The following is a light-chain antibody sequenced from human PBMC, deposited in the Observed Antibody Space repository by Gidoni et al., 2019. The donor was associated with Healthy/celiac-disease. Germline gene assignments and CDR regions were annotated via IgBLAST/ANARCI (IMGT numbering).Light chain of an antibody. V-gene: IGKV1-5*03. Sequence: DSQMTQSPSTLSASVGDRVTITCRASQSNSSWLAWYQQKPGKAPKLLIYKASSLESGVPSRFSGSGSGTEFTLTISSLQHDYFATYYCQQYNSYPMCSFGQGTKLEIK. CDR3: QQYNSYPMCS. CDR2: KAS. J-gene: IGKJ2*04. CDR1: QSNSSW.